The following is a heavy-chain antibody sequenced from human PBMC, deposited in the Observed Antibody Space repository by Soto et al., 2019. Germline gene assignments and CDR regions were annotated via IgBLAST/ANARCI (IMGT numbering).Heavy chain of an antibody. Sequence: LRLSCLASGFIFRSYAMHWVRQAPGKGLEWVAVITYDGINGYYADSVRGRFAISRDNSENTLYLQMNSLRPEDTAVYYCARAFSGSYPNFDYWGQGTLVTVSS. CDR3: ARAFSGSYPNFDY. CDR2: ITYDGING. J-gene: IGHJ4*02. V-gene: IGHV3-30*09. D-gene: IGHD1-26*01. CDR1: GFIFRSYA.